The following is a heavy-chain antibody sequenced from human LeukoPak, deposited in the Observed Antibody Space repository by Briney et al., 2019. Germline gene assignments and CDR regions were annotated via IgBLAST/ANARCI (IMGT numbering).Heavy chain of an antibody. D-gene: IGHD3-3*01. CDR2: ISYEGSNK. J-gene: IGHJ6*02. CDR3: ARVGGDVLSGHRTGYYYAMDV. CDR1: GFTFTRFA. V-gene: IGHV3-30*04. Sequence: GRSLRLSCAASGFTFTRFAMYWVRQAPGKGLEWVALISYEGSNKYYADSVKGRFTISRDNSKNTVYLQMNSPRAEDTAVYYCARVGGDVLSGHRTGYYYAMDVWGQGTTVTVSS.